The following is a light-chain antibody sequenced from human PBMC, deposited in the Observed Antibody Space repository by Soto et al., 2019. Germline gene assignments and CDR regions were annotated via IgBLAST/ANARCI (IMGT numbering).Light chain of an antibody. J-gene: IGKJ1*01. CDR3: QQYYSYSWT. CDR2: AAS. V-gene: IGKV1-5*01. Sequence: MQMTQSPSTLSASLGDRVTIPCRASQSISSGLAWYQQKPGKAPKLLIYAASSLQSGVPSRFSGSGSGTDYTLTISSLQPEDFATYYCQQYYSYSWTFGQGTKVDIK. CDR1: QSISSG.